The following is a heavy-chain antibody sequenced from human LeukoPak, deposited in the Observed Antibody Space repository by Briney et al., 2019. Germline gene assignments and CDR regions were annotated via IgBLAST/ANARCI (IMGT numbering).Heavy chain of an antibody. D-gene: IGHD2-15*01. V-gene: IGHV3-74*01. Sequence: PGGSLRLSCAASRFTFSTYWMHWVRQAPGKGLVWVSRINADGSSTTYADVVKGRFTMSRDNVKNTLYLQMNSLRVEDTAVYYCARDPRNVGLAPWGQGTLVTVSS. CDR3: ARDPRNVGLAP. J-gene: IGHJ5*02. CDR1: RFTFSTYW. CDR2: INADGSST.